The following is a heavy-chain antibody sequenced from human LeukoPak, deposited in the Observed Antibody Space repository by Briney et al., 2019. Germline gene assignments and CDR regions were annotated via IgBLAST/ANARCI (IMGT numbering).Heavy chain of an antibody. CDR1: GFTFSRYA. D-gene: IGHD2-15*01. CDR2: ISGSGGST. CDR3: AKIHRYCSGGSCPPVDP. J-gene: IGHJ5*02. V-gene: IGHV3-23*01. Sequence: GGSLRLSCAASGFTFSRYAMSWVRQAPGKGLEWASAISGSGGSTYYADSVKGRFTISRDNSKNTLYLQMNSLRAEDTAVYYCAKIHRYCSGGSCPPVDPWGQGTLVTVSS.